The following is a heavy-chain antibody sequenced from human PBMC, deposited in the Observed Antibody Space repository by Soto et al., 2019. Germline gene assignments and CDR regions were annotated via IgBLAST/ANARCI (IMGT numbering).Heavy chain of an antibody. CDR1: GGTFSSYA. D-gene: IGHD4-17*01. V-gene: IGHV1-69*13. CDR3: ARPVPSSTVTTDYYGMDV. CDR2: IIPIFGTA. Sequence: ASVKVSCKASGGTFSSYAISWVRQAPGQGLEWMGGIIPIFGTANYAQKFQGRVTNTADESTSTAYMELSSLRSEDTAVYYCARPVPSSTVTTDYYGMDVWGQGTTVTVSS. J-gene: IGHJ6*02.